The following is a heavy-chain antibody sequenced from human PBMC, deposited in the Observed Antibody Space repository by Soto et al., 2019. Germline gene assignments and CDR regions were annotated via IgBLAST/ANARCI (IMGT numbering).Heavy chain of an antibody. CDR1: GGTFSSYA. D-gene: IGHD6-19*01. CDR2: IITIFGTA. V-gene: IGHV1-69*13. J-gene: IGHJ6*02. CDR3: AREMRIAVAGTFRYYGMDV. Sequence: SVKVFCKVSGGTFSSYAINWVPQAPGQGLKWMGGIITIFGTANYEQKLQGRVTITEKESTSTAYRELSRLRSEDTAVYYCAREMRIAVAGTFRYYGMDVWAQGTTVTVSS.